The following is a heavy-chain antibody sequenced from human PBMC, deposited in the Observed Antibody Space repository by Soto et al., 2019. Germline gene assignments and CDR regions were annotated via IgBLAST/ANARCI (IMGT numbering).Heavy chain of an antibody. CDR3: AREVFGNYYDSSGLNNYYGMDV. CDR2: INPSGGST. CDR1: GYTFTIYY. V-gene: IGHV1-46*01. Sequence: ASVKVSCKASGYTFTIYYMHWVRQAPGQGLEWMGIINPSGGSTSYAQKFQGRVTMTRDTSTSTVYMELSSLRSEDTAVYYCAREVFGNYYDSSGLNNYYGMDVWCQGTTVTVSS. J-gene: IGHJ6*02. D-gene: IGHD3-22*01.